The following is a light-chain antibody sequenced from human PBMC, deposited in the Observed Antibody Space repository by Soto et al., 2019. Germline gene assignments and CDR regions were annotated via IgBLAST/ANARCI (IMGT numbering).Light chain of an antibody. CDR3: QQRTNRPPIT. Sequence: DIQVTQSPSTLSASVGDRVTITCRASQSISTWLAWYQQKPGKAPKLLIYEASSLESGVPSRFGGSGSGTEFTLTISGLEPEDFAVYYCQQRTNRPPITFGQGTRLEIK. CDR1: QSISTW. J-gene: IGKJ5*01. CDR2: EAS. V-gene: IGKV1-5*03.